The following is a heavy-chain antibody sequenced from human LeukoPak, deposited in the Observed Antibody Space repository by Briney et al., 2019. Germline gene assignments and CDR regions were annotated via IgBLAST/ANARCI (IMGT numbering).Heavy chain of an antibody. V-gene: IGHV4-34*01. Sequence: SETLSLTCAVYGGSFSGYYWSWIRQPPGKGLEWIGEINHSGSTNYNPSLKSRVTISVDTSKNQFSLKLSSVTAADTAVYYCARDSGRTYYDILTGYSYYYGMDVWGQGTTVTVSS. CDR1: GGSFSGYY. J-gene: IGHJ6*02. CDR2: INHSGST. CDR3: ARDSGRTYYDILTGYSYYYGMDV. D-gene: IGHD3-9*01.